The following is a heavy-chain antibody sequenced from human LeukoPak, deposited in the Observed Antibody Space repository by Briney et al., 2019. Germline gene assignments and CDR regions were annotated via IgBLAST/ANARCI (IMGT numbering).Heavy chain of an antibody. V-gene: IGHV1-69*13. Sequence: SVKVSCKASGGTFSSYAISWVRQAPGQGLEWMGGIIPIFGTANYAQKFQGRVTITADESTSTAYMELSSLRSEDTAVYYCARAGGAAIAAAELAFDIWGQGTMVTVSS. CDR2: IIPIFGTA. CDR1: GGTFSSYA. CDR3: ARAGGAAIAAAELAFDI. J-gene: IGHJ3*02. D-gene: IGHD6-13*01.